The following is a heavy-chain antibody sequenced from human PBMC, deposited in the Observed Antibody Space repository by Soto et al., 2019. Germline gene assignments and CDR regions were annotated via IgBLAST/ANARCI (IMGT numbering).Heavy chain of an antibody. CDR2: IIPVFGAA. CDR3: ARGAATKILVLRYDALEI. D-gene: IGHD5-12*01. CDR1: GATLDTFINYG. J-gene: IGHJ3*02. Sequence: QVQLVQSGAEVKKPGSSVRVSCKASGATLDTFINYGITWVRQAPGQGLEWMGGIIPVFGAANHAQKFQGRVTISADESTRTVNMGLSSLRSEDTAVYYCARGAATKILVLRYDALEIWGQGTMVTVSS. V-gene: IGHV1-69*12.